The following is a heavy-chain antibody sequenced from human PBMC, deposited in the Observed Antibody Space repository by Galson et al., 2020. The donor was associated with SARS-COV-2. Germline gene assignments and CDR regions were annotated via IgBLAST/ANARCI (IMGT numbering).Heavy chain of an antibody. CDR3: ARHFIEHYGSGSYYTTAFDI. D-gene: IGHD3-10*01. V-gene: IGHV5-51*01. CDR1: GYSFTSHW. J-gene: IGHJ3*02. Sequence: GESLKISRKGSGYSFTSHWTGWVRQMPGKDRERMGIIYPGASDTRYSPSYQGPVTISADKSISTAYLQWSSLKASDTAMYYCARHFIEHYGSGSYYTTAFDIWGQGTMVTVSA. CDR2: IYPGASDT.